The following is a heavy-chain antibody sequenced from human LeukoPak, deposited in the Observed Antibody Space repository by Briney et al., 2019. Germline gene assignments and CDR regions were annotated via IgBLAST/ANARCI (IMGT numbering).Heavy chain of an antibody. CDR3: ARGTYSSSWYVYYFDY. CDR1: GFTVSNNY. CDR2: IYSGGST. J-gene: IGHJ4*02. D-gene: IGHD6-13*01. V-gene: IGHV3-66*02. Sequence: PGGSLRLSCAASGFTVSNNYMSWVRQAPGKGLEWVSVIYSGGSTYYADSVKGRFTISRDNSKNTLYLQMNSLRAEDTAVYYCARGTYSSSWYVYYFDYWGQGTLVTVSS.